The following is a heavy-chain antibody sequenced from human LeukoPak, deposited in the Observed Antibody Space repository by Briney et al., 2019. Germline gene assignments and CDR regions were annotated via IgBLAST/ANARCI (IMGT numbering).Heavy chain of an antibody. J-gene: IGHJ5*02. CDR1: GFTFDDYT. CDR2: ISWDGGST. CDR3: AKGVASSSSWFDP. D-gene: IGHD6-6*01. Sequence: TGGSLRLSCAASGFTFDDYTMPWVRQAPGKGLEWVSLISWDGGSTYYADSVKGRFTISRDNSKNSLYLQMNSLRTEDTALYYCAKGVASSSSWFDPWGQGTLVTVSS. V-gene: IGHV3-43*01.